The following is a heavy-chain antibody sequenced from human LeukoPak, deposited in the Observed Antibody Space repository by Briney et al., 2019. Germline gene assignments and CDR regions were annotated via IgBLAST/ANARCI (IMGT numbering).Heavy chain of an antibody. V-gene: IGHV1-8*01. J-gene: IGHJ4*02. CDR1: GYTFTSYD. D-gene: IGHD2-2*01. CDR2: MNPNSGNT. CDR3: AREGIVVPAAIGY. Sequence: ASVKVSCKASGYTFTSYDINWVRQATGQGLEWMGWMNPNSGNTGYAQKFQGRVTMTRNTSISTAYMELSRLRSDDTAVYYCAREGIVVPAAIGYWGQGTLVTVSS.